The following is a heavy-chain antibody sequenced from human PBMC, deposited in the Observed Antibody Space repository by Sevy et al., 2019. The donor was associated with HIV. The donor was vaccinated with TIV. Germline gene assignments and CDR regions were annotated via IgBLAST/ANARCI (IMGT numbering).Heavy chain of an antibody. D-gene: IGHD4-17*01. CDR3: ARDLYGDYEFVDY. CDR1: GLTFSSYE. CDR2: ISSSGSTI. Sequence: GGSLRLSCTASGLTFSSYEMNWVRQAPGKGLEWVSYISSSGSTIYYADSVKGRFTISRDNAKNSLYLQMNSLRAEDTAVYYCARDLYGDYEFVDYWGQGTLVTVSS. J-gene: IGHJ4*02. V-gene: IGHV3-48*03.